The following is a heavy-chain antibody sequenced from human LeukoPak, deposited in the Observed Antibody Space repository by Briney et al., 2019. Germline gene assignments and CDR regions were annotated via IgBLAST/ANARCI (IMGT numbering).Heavy chain of an antibody. J-gene: IGHJ4*02. Sequence: ASVKVSCKASGYAFNIYDINWVRQATGHGLEWMGWMNPDSGNTGFAQKFQGRVTMTSNTSITTAYMELSSLRFEDTAVYYCAVHLPGDYLDRWGQGTLVTVSS. CDR1: GYAFNIYD. CDR2: MNPDSGNT. V-gene: IGHV1-8*01. CDR3: AVHLPGDYLDR.